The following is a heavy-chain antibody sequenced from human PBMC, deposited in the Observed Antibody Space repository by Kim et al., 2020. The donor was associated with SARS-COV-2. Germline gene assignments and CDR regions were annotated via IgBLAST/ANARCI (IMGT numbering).Heavy chain of an antibody. Sequence: GGSLRLSCAASGFTFSSYSMNWVRQAPGKGLEWVSSISSSSSYIYYADSVKGRFTISRDNAKNSLYLQMNSLRAEDTAVYYCARDPPNLSSSPGEFDYWGQGTLVTVSS. CDR2: ISSSSSYI. CDR3: ARDPPNLSSSPGEFDY. J-gene: IGHJ4*02. V-gene: IGHV3-21*01. CDR1: GFTFSSYS. D-gene: IGHD6-6*01.